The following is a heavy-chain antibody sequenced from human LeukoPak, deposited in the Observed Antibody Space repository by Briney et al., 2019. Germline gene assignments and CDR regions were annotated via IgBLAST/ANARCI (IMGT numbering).Heavy chain of an antibody. V-gene: IGHV1-8*01. J-gene: IGHJ6*03. CDR1: GYTFTSYA. CDR2: MNPNSGNT. CDR3: ASPGYSYGTYMDV. Sequence: ASVKVSCKASGYTFTSYAINWVRQATGQGLEWMGWMNPNSGNTGYAQKFQGRVTMTRNDPISTAYMELSSLSSEATAVYYWASPGYSYGTYMDVWAKRTAVTVPS. D-gene: IGHD5-18*01.